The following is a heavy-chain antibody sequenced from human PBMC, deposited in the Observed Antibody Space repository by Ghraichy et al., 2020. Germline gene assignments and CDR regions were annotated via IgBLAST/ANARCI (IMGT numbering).Heavy chain of an antibody. V-gene: IGHV3-49*03. Sequence: GESLNISCTTSGFTFGDFAMSWYRQAPGKGLEWVSVIRSKTYGGTIEYAASVKGRFTISRDDSNSIAYLQMNSLRSEDTAIYYCAREHRAAYWGQGTLVTVS. CDR3: AREHRAAY. J-gene: IGHJ4*02. D-gene: IGHD2-15*01. CDR2: IRSKTYGGTI. CDR1: GFTFGDFA.